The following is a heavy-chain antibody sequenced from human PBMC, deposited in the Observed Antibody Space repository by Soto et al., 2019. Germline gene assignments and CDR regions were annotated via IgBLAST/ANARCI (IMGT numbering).Heavy chain of an antibody. CDR1: GCTFSSDT. CDR3: ARPQDYDFWRGFDY. CDR2: IIPNIGIA. V-gene: IGHV1-69*02. J-gene: IGHJ4*02. D-gene: IGHD3-3*01. Sequence: ASVKGSCKAAGCTFSSDTISWVRQAPGQGLEWMGRIIPNIGIANYAQKLQGRVTMTTDKSTSTAYMELRSLRSDDTAVYYCARPQDYDFWRGFDYWGQGPLVTVSS.